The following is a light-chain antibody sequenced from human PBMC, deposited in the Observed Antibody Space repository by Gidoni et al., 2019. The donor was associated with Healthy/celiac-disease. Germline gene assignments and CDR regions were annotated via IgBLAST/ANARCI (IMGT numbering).Light chain of an antibody. CDR2: AAS. CDR1: QSISSY. V-gene: IGKV1-39*01. CDR3: QPSYSTPWT. Sequence: DIQMTQSPSSLSASVGDRVTITCRASQSISSYLNWYQQKPGKAPKLLIYAASRLQSGVPSRFRGSGSGTDFPLTISSLQPEDFATFSCQPSYSTPWTFGPGTKVEIK. J-gene: IGKJ1*01.